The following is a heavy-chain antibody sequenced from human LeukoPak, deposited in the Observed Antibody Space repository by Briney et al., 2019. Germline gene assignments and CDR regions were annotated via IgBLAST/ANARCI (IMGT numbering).Heavy chain of an antibody. J-gene: IGHJ6*03. D-gene: IGHD6-13*01. CDR3: ARDLRVYVSPLQITAAGSSPRDYYYMDV. Sequence: SETLSLTCTVSGGSISSYYWSWIRQPAGKGLEWIGRIYTNGSTNYNPSLKSRVTMSVDTSKNQFSLKLSSVTAADTAVYYCARDLRVYVSPLQITAAGSSPRDYYYMDVWGKGTTVTVSS. CDR2: IYTNGST. CDR1: GGSISSYY. V-gene: IGHV4-4*07.